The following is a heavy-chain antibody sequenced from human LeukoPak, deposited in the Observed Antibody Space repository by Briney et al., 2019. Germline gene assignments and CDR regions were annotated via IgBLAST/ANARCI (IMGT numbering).Heavy chain of an antibody. J-gene: IGHJ2*01. CDR3: ARRETYYDILTGYYSHWYFDL. V-gene: IGHV4-59*12. CDR1: GGSISSYY. D-gene: IGHD3-9*01. CDR2: IYYSGST. Sequence: SSETLSLTCTVSGGSISSYYWSWIRQPPGKGLEWIGYIYYSGSTYYNPSLKSRVTISVDRSKNQFSLKLSSVTAADTAVYYCARRETYYDILTGYYSHWYFDLWGRGTLVTASS.